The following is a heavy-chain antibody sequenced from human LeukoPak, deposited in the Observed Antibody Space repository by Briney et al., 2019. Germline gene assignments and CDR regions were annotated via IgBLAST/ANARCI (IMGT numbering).Heavy chain of an antibody. CDR2: ISGGGGST. J-gene: IGHJ4*02. Sequence: GGSLRLSCAASGFTFSSYSMNWVRQAPGKGLEWVSAISGGGGSTYYADSVKGRFTISRDNSKNTLYLQMNSLRAEDTAVYYCAKDQAGDRTDYWGQGTLVTVSS. V-gene: IGHV3-23*01. CDR3: AKDQAGDRTDY. D-gene: IGHD2-21*02. CDR1: GFTFSSYS.